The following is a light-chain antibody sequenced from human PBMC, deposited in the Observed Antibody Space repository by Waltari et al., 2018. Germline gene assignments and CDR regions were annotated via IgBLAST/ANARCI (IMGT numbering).Light chain of an antibody. J-gene: IGKJ3*01. V-gene: IGKV1-5*03. Sequence: IQTIQSSSTLSASVGDRVTITCRASQRISSWLAWYQQKPGKAPKLLIYKASSLESGVPSRFSGSGSGTEFTLTISSLQPDDFATYYCQQYNSYSTFGPGTKVDIK. CDR1: QRISSW. CDR2: KAS. CDR3: QQYNSYST.